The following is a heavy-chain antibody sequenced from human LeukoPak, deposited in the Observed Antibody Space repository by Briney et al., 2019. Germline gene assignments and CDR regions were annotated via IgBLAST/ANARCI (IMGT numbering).Heavy chain of an antibody. D-gene: IGHD2-8*02. CDR1: GFTVSLYY. J-gene: IGHJ3*02. V-gene: IGHV3-53*01. CDR3: ARGWVVATGGFDM. Sequence: PGGSLRLSCAASGFTVSLYYMTWVRQARGKGLEWVSVIYSGGPTYYADSVKGRFTISRDNSKNTVYLQMNSLRGEDTAVYFCARGWVVATGGFDMWGQGTMVTVSS. CDR2: IYSGGPT.